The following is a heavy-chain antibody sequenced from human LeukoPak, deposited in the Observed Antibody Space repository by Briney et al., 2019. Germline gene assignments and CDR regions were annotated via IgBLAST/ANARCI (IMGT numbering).Heavy chain of an antibody. CDR3: ASAHTSGMDY. D-gene: IGHD3-22*01. V-gene: IGHV4-59*01. CDR1: GASMSSYS. J-gene: IGHJ4*02. CDR2: IYYSGNT. Sequence: SETLSLTCTVSGASMSSYSWSWIRQPPGKGLEWIGYIYYSGNTNYNPSLKSRVTISVDTSKNQFSLRVSSVTAADTAVYYCASAHTSGMDYWGQGALVTVSS.